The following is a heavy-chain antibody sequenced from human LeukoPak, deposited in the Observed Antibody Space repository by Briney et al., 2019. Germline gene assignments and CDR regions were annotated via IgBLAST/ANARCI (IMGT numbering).Heavy chain of an antibody. CDR3: ARRSSSLSRWFDP. J-gene: IGHJ5*02. D-gene: IGHD6-6*01. CDR1: GYSIISYW. V-gene: IGHV5-51*01. CDR2: IYPGDSET. Sequence: GDSLKISCKGSGYSIISYWIAWVRQMPGKGLEWMGIIYPGDSETRYSPSFQGQVTISVDKSISTAYLQWSSLRASDTAMYYCARRSSSLSRWFDPWGQGTLVTVSS.